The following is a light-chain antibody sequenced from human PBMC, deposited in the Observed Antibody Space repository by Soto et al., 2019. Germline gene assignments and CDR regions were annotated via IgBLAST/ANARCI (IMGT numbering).Light chain of an antibody. V-gene: IGKV3D-20*02. Sequence: EIVLTQSPGTLSLSPGEGATLSCRASQTVTVNSLACYQQTPGQTPRLLIYAASTRATGIPDRFNGSGSGTDFSLTITSLEPEDFAVYYCQQRGKWPSTFGPGTKVEMK. CDR2: AAS. CDR3: QQRGKWPST. CDR1: QTVTVNS. J-gene: IGKJ2*02.